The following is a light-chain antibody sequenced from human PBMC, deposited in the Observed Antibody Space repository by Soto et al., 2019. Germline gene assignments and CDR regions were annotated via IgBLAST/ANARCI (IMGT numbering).Light chain of an antibody. J-gene: IGKJ1*01. Sequence: DIQMTQSPSSLSASVGDRVTITCRASQGIRHYLAWYQQKPGKAPKLLIYAASSLQSGGPSRFSGSGSGTDFTLTISCLQSEDFATYYCQQSYSTPRTFGQGTKVDIK. CDR3: QQSYSTPRT. CDR2: AAS. V-gene: IGKV1-39*01. CDR1: QGIRHY.